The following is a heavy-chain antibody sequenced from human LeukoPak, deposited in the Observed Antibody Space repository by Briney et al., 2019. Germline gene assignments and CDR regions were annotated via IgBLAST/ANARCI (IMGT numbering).Heavy chain of an antibody. V-gene: IGHV3-48*04. Sequence: GGSLRLSCAASGFTFSTYGMSWVRQAPGKGLEWVSGISSSGSTIYYADSVKGRFTISRDNAKNSLYLQMNSLRAEDTAVYYCARGPQGPYSSGWYTYYYYYMDVWGKGTTVTISS. CDR2: ISSSGSTI. D-gene: IGHD6-19*01. CDR3: ARGPQGPYSSGWYTYYYYYMDV. CDR1: GFTFSTYG. J-gene: IGHJ6*03.